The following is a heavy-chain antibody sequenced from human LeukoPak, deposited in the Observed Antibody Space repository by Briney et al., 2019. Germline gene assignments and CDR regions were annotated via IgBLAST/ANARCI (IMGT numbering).Heavy chain of an antibody. Sequence: PGGSLRLSCAASGFAFSVYAMSWVRQAPGKGLEWVSAISGSGDNNDNTYYADSVKGQFTISRDNSKNTLYLQMSSLRAEDAAVYYCAKSGSTSWYLDYWGQGTLVTVSS. V-gene: IGHV3-23*01. D-gene: IGHD6-13*01. J-gene: IGHJ4*02. CDR3: AKSGSTSWYLDY. CDR1: GFAFSVYA. CDR2: ISGSGDNNDNT.